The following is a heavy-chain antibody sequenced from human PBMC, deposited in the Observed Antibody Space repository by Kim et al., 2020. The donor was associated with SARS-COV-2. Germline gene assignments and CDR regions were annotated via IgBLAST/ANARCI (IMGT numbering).Heavy chain of an antibody. J-gene: IGHJ1*01. D-gene: IGHD2-8*01. V-gene: IGHV3-53*01. CDR2: IYSGGTT. Sequence: GGSLRLSCAASGFTVSSNFMSWVRQAPGKGLEWVSLIYSGGTTYYADSVKGRFTISRDSSKNTLFLQMTSLRAEDTAVYYCARGLMEATNTLGFFHHWGQGTLVTVSS. CDR1: GFTVSSNF. CDR3: ARGLMEATNTLGFFHH.